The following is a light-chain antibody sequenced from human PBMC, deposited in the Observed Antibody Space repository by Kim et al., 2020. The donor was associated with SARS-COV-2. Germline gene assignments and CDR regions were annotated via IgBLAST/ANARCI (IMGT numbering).Light chain of an antibody. V-gene: IGLV3-19*01. Sequence: SYELTQDPAVSVALGQTVRITCQGDSLRSYYATWYQQKPRQAPVLVIYGRDNRPSGIPDRFSGSASGNTASLTISGAQAEDEAEFYCQSRDSGGNVVFGGGTQLTVL. J-gene: IGLJ2*01. CDR3: QSRDSGGNVV. CDR2: GRD. CDR1: SLRSYY.